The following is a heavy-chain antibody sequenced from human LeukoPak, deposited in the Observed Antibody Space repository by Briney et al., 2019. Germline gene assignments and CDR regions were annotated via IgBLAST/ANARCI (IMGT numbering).Heavy chain of an antibody. V-gene: IGHV4-59*01. CDR3: ARGGYIYGPSDYYFDY. J-gene: IGHJ4*02. Sequence: GTLRLSCAASGFTFNTYGMSWVRQAPGKGLEWIGYIHYSGSTTYNPSLKSRVTISVDTSKNQFSLNLSSVTAADTAVYYCARGGYIYGPSDYYFDYWGQGTLVTVSS. D-gene: IGHD5-18*01. CDR1: GFTFNTYG. CDR2: IHYSGST.